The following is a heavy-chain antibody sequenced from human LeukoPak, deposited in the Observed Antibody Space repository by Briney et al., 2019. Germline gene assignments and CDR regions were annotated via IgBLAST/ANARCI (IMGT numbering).Heavy chain of an antibody. CDR1: GFIFNNFG. D-gene: IGHD3-16*01. Sequence: GGSLRLSCTASGFIFNNFGLMWVRQAPGKGLEWVSAISNDGGGTTYADFVKGRFTISRDNSKNTLFLQMNSLRAEDTAVYYCARDLEGVWGQGTLVTVSS. J-gene: IGHJ4*02. CDR2: ISNDGGGT. CDR3: ARDLEGV. V-gene: IGHV3-23*01.